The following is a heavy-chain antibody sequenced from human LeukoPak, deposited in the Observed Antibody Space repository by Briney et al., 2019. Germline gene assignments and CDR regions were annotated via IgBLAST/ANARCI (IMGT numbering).Heavy chain of an antibody. Sequence: PSETLSLTCTVSGGSISGYYWSWIRQPPGKGLEWTGYIYYSGSTNYNPSLKSRVTISVDTSKNQFSLKLSSVTAADTAVYYCARDHISNSGYDRHYYYMDVWGKGTTVTVSS. CDR1: GGSISGYY. CDR2: IYYSGST. J-gene: IGHJ6*03. D-gene: IGHD5-12*01. V-gene: IGHV4-59*01. CDR3: ARDHISNSGYDRHYYYMDV.